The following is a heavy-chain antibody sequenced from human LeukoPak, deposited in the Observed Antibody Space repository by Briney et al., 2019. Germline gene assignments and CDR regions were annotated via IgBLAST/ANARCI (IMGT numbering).Heavy chain of an antibody. D-gene: IGHD6-13*01. CDR1: GGSISSYY. Sequence: SETLSLTCTVSGGSISSYYWSWIRQPPGKGLEWIGYIYYSGSTNYNPSLKSRVTVSVDTSKNQFSLKLSSVTAADTAVYYCARSGRQLVRDMILDYWGQGTLVTVSS. V-gene: IGHV4-59*01. CDR3: ARSGRQLVRDMILDY. CDR2: IYYSGST. J-gene: IGHJ4*02.